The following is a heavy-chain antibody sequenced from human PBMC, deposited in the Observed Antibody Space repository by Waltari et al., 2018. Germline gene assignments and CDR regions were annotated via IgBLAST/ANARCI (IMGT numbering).Heavy chain of an antibody. Sequence: EVQLVESGGGLVQPGESLRLSCADSGFPFSPYYMNWVRQAPGKGLEWVSYISSSTTTYYADYVKGRFTISRDNAKNSLYLQMNSLRAEDTALYYCARGRDGYIQDVFDIWGQGTMVSVSS. CDR3: ARGRDGYIQDVFDI. CDR2: ISSSTTT. CDR1: GFPFSPYY. J-gene: IGHJ3*02. V-gene: IGHV3-48*01. D-gene: IGHD5-12*01.